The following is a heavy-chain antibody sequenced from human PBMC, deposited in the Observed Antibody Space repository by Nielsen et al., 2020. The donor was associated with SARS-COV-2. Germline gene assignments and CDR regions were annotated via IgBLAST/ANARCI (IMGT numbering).Heavy chain of an antibody. CDR1: GFTVSSNY. CDR2: IYSGGST. V-gene: IGHV3-66*01. Sequence: GGSLRLSCAASGFTVSSNYMSWVRQAPGKGLEWVSVIYSGGSTYYADSVKDRFTISRDNSKNTLYLQMNSLRAEDTAVYYCARDILAVSFDYWGQGTLVTVSS. CDR3: ARDILAVSFDY. D-gene: IGHD2-8*02. J-gene: IGHJ4*02.